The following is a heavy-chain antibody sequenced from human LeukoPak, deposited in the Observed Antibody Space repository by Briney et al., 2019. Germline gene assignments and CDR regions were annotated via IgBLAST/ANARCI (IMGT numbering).Heavy chain of an antibody. J-gene: IGHJ4*02. Sequence: SVKVSCKTSGGTFSTYGFSWVRQAPGHGLEWMGVIIPIFRTTNYAQKFQGRATITADEFTNIAYMELSSLRSEDTAIYYCARVMVASRSYFDYWGQGTLVTVSS. CDR2: IIPIFRTT. CDR1: GGTFSTYG. V-gene: IGHV1-69*13. CDR3: ARVMVASRSYFDY. D-gene: IGHD2-8*01.